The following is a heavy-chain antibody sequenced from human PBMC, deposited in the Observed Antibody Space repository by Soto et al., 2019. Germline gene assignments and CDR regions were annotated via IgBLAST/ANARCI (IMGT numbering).Heavy chain of an antibody. CDR2: IIPILGIA. J-gene: IGHJ3*02. CDR3: AGGRGGIVVVVAATPGRAFDI. Sequence: VASVKVSCKASGGTFSSYTISWVRQAPGQGLEWMGRIIPILGIANYAQKFQGRVTITADKSTSTAYMELSSLRSEDTAVYYCAGGRGGIVVVVAATPGRAFDIWGQGTMVTVSS. D-gene: IGHD2-15*01. V-gene: IGHV1-69*02. CDR1: GGTFSSYT.